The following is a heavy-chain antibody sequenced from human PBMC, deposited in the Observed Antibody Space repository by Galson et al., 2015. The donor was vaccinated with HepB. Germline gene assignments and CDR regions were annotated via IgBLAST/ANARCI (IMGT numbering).Heavy chain of an antibody. CDR1: GFTFRNYW. Sequence: SLRLSCAASGFTFRNYWMSWVRQAPGKGLEWVANIKQDSSEKNYVDSVKGRFTISRDNAEDSLFLQMNSLRAEDTAVYFCARELYYYDPHSDYWGQGTLVSVSS. V-gene: IGHV3-7*01. CDR2: IKQDSSEK. CDR3: ARELYYYDPHSDY. D-gene: IGHD3-22*01. J-gene: IGHJ4*02.